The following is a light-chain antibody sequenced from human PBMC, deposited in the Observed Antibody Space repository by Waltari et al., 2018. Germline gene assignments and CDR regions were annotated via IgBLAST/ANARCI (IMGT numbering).Light chain of an antibody. J-gene: IGLJ3*02. CDR1: SGHSRNT. Sequence: QLVLTQSPSASASLGASVKLTCTLDSGHSRNTIAWPTQKPEKGPRFLMKVNSDGSHTKGDEIPDRFSGSSSGPERYLTISSVQSEDEADYYCQTGGHGTWVFGGGTKLTVL. CDR2: VNSDGSH. V-gene: IGLV4-69*01. CDR3: QTGGHGTWV.